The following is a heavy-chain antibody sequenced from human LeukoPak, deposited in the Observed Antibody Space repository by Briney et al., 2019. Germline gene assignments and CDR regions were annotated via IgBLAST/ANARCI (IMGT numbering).Heavy chain of an antibody. Sequence: GGSLRLSCAASGFTFSSYAMHWVRQAPGKGLEWVAVISYDGSNKYYADSVKGRFTISRDNSKNTLYLQMNSLRAEDTAVYFCAKGGGRPLGDAFDIWGQGTMVTVSS. CDR3: AKGGGRPLGDAFDI. D-gene: IGHD3-16*01. CDR1: GFTFSSYA. V-gene: IGHV3-30-3*01. CDR2: ISYDGSNK. J-gene: IGHJ3*02.